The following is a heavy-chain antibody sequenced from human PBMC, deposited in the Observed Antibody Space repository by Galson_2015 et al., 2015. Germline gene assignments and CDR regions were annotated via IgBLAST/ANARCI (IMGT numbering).Heavy chain of an antibody. J-gene: IGHJ4*02. CDR3: ARGRTGYSYAFDY. V-gene: IGHV3-11*01. D-gene: IGHD5-18*01. CDR1: AFTFGNYY. Sequence: SLRLSCAASAFTFGNYYMTWFRQAPGKGLEWVSYISNTGSTIHYTDSVKGQFTISRDNSKYSLYLQMNSLRAEATAVYYCARGRTGYSYAFDYWGQGTMVTVSS. CDR2: ISNTGSTI.